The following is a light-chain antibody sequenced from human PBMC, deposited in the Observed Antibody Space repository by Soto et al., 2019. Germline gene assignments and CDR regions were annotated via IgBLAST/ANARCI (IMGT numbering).Light chain of an antibody. CDR2: GAS. Sequence: VMRQSPATLSVSPGERATLSCRASRSVSSNLAWYQQKPGQAPRPPVYGASTRATGIPARFSGSGSGTEFTLTISSLQSEDFAVYYCQQYNNWPPTFGQGTKVDIK. V-gene: IGKV3-15*01. CDR3: QQYNNWPPT. CDR1: RSVSSN. J-gene: IGKJ1*01.